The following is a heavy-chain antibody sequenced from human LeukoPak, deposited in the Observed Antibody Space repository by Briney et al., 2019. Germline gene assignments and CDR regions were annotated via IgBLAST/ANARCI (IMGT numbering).Heavy chain of an antibody. CDR1: GGSISSSSYN. Sequence: PSETLSLTCTVSGGSISSSSYNWGWIRQPPGKGLEWIGSIYYSGTTYYNPSLKSRLTISVDTSKNQFSLKLSSVTAADTAVYYCARHDRIIASPLVWGQGTLVTVSS. V-gene: IGHV4-39*01. CDR2: IYYSGTT. J-gene: IGHJ4*02. CDR3: ARHDRIIASPLV. D-gene: IGHD6-13*01.